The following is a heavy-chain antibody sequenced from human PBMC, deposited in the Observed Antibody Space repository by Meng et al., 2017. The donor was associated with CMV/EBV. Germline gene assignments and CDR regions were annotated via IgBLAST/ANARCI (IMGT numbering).Heavy chain of an antibody. Sequence: QVPAVQPGAEGKRPGASVKVAFQTSGYRFRDHYMPWVRQAPGQGLEWMGWIYPNSGGTHYAQKFQDRVTMTRDTSISTVYMELSRLTSDDTAVYYCVRDHNWGPDYWGQGTLVTVSS. CDR1: GYRFRDHY. V-gene: IGHV1-2*02. D-gene: IGHD1-1*01. CDR2: IYPNSGGT. CDR3: VRDHNWGPDY. J-gene: IGHJ4*02.